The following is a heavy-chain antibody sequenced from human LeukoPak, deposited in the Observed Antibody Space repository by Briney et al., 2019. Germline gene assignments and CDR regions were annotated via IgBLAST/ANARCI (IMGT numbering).Heavy chain of an antibody. CDR1: VFTFSSYA. V-gene: IGHV3-23*01. J-gene: IGHJ3*02. CDR2: ISGSGGST. Sequence: PGGSLRLSCAASVFTFSSYAMSWVRQAPGKGLEWVSAISGSGGSTYYADSVKGRFTISRDNSKNTLYLQMNSLRAEDMAVYYCAKDLGYCSSTSCQHDAFDIWGQGTMVTVSS. D-gene: IGHD2-2*01. CDR3: AKDLGYCSSTSCQHDAFDI.